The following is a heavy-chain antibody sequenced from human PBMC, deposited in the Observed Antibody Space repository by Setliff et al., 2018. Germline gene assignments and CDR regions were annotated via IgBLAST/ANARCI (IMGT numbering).Heavy chain of an antibody. J-gene: IGHJ4*02. CDR1: GASLNSGTYY. CDR2: IYYRGDT. CDR3: ARTGTYRYFDY. V-gene: IGHV4-39*01. Sequence: SETLSLTCTVSGASLNSGTYYWGWIRQPPGKGLEWIGRIYYRGDTYYNPSLKGRLTISVDTAQNQFSLRLTSVTAADTAAYNCARTGTYRYFDYWGQGALVTVSS. D-gene: IGHD1-1*01.